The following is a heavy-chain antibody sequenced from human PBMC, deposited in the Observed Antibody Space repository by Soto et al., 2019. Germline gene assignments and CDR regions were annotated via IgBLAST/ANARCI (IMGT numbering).Heavy chain of an antibody. Sequence: SRRLSCAASGFTFSSYAMIWVRQSPGKGLEWVSAISGSGGSTYYADSVKGRFTISRDNSKNTLYLQMNSLRAEDTAVYYCAKSATSQYGMDVWGQGTTVTVSS. CDR3: AKSATSQYGMDV. CDR2: ISGSGGST. CDR1: GFTFSSYA. V-gene: IGHV3-23*01. J-gene: IGHJ6*02.